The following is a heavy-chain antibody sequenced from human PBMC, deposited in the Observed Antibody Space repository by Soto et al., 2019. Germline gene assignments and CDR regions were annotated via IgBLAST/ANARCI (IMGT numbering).Heavy chain of an antibody. CDR1: GFTVSSNY. Sequence: LGLSCAASGFTVSSNYMSWVRQAPGKGLEWVSVIYSGGSTYYADSVKGRFTISRDNSKNTLYLQMNSLRAEDTAVYYCATSRGYYYDSSGYYPPSDYWGQGTLVTVSS. J-gene: IGHJ4*02. CDR2: IYSGGST. D-gene: IGHD3-22*01. V-gene: IGHV3-53*01. CDR3: ATSRGYYYDSSGYYPPSDY.